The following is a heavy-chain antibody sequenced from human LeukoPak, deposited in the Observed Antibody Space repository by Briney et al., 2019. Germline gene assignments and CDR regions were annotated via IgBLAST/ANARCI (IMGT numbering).Heavy chain of an antibody. CDR1: GGSISSYY. CDR3: ARDPGYYDSSAEDHYYYGMDV. Sequence: SETLSLTCTVSGGSISSYYWSWIRQPPGKGLEWIGYIYYSGSTNYNPSLKSRVTISVDTSKNQFSLKLRSVTAADTAVYYCARDPGYYDSSAEDHYYYGMDVWGQGTTVTVSS. J-gene: IGHJ6*02. D-gene: IGHD3-22*01. V-gene: IGHV4-59*01. CDR2: IYYSGST.